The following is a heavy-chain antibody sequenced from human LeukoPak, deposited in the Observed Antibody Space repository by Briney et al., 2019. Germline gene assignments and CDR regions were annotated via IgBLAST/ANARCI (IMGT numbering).Heavy chain of an antibody. V-gene: IGHV4-61*02. CDR3: ARDQGYCSSTSCSRFDP. CDR1: GGSISSGSYY. Sequence: SETLSLTCTVSGGSISSGSYYWSWIRQPAGKGLEWIGRIYTSGSTNYNPSLKSRVIISVDTSKNQFSLKLSSVTAADTAVYYCARDQGYCSSTSCSRFDPWGQGTLVTVSP. CDR2: IYTSGST. D-gene: IGHD2-2*01. J-gene: IGHJ5*02.